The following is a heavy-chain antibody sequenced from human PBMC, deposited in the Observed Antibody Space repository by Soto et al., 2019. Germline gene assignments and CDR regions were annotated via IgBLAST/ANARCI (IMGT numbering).Heavy chain of an antibody. CDR1: GDSISSRSYY. Sequence: NPSETLSLTCTVTGDSISSRSYYWGWIRQPPGKGLEWIGSIYYSGSTYNNPSLRSRVSMSIDTSKDQFSLRLKSVTAADTALYFCARQRTSVVTQAYFGVWGPGSLVTVSS. V-gene: IGHV4-39*01. CDR2: IYYSGST. D-gene: IGHD2-21*02. J-gene: IGHJ4*02. CDR3: ARQRTSVVTQAYFGV.